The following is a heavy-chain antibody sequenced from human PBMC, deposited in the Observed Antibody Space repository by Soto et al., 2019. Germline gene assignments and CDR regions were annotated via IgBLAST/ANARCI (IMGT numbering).Heavy chain of an antibody. D-gene: IGHD3-3*01. V-gene: IGHV1-69*13. J-gene: IGHJ4*02. CDR2: IIPIFGTA. CDR3: ARDIPFDDLWRGRQYYFDY. CDR1: GGTFSSYA. Sequence: SVKVSCKASGGTFSSYAISWVRQAPGQGLEWMGGIIPIFGTANYAQKFQGRVTITADESTSTAYMELSSLRSEDTAVYYCARDIPFDDLWRGRQYYFDYWGQGNLVTVSS.